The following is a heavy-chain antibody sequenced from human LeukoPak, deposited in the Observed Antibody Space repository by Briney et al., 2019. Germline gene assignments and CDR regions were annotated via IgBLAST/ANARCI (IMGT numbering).Heavy chain of an antibody. V-gene: IGHV4-39*01. CDR3: GRCSSGSYNWFDP. D-gene: IGHD1-26*01. J-gene: IGHJ5*02. CDR1: GGSISSSSYY. Sequence: PSETLSLTCTVSGGSISSSSYYWAWIRQPPGKGLEWIGSMYYSGNTYYNPSLKSRVTISADTSKNQFSMKLSSVTAADTAVHYCGRCSSGSYNWFDPWGQGTLVTVSS. CDR2: MYYSGNT.